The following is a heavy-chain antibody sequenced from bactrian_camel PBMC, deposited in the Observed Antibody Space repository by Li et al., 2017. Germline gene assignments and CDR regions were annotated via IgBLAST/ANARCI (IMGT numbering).Heavy chain of an antibody. D-gene: IGHD4*01. V-gene: IGHV3S53*01. CDR2: LESDGTS. J-gene: IGHJ4*01. CDR1: GYTDSDYC. Sequence: HVQLVESGGGSVQAGGSLRLSCKVSGYTDSDYCMGWLRQAPGKQREAVATLESDGTSDYTDSVKGRFTISQDGAGTTLHLQMDNPTPDDTAVYYCALDHIATFCYVHRAGFDYDGQGTQVTVS.